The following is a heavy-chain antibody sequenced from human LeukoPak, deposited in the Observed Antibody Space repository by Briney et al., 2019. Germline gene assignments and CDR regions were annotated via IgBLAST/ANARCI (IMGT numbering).Heavy chain of an antibody. Sequence: GASVKVSCKASGYTFTGYYMHSVRQAPGQGLEWMGWINPNSGGTNYAQKFQGRVTMTRDTSISTAYMELSRLRSDDTAVYYCARVYYDSSGYYYFDYWGQGTLVTVSS. D-gene: IGHD3-22*01. CDR2: INPNSGGT. CDR3: ARVYYDSSGYYYFDY. CDR1: GYTFTGYY. V-gene: IGHV1-2*02. J-gene: IGHJ4*02.